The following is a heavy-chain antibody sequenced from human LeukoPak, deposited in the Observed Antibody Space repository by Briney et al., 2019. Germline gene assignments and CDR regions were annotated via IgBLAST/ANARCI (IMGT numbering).Heavy chain of an antibody. CDR1: GYTFTSYG. CDR2: IIPIFGTA. Sequence: SVKVSCKASGYTFTSYGISWVRQAPGQGLEWMGGIIPIFGTANYAQKFQGRVTITADESTSTAYMELSSLRSEDTAVYYCASPPAGYYYYYYMDVWGKGTTVTVSS. CDR3: ASPPAGYYYYYYMDV. D-gene: IGHD2-2*01. J-gene: IGHJ6*03. V-gene: IGHV1-69*13.